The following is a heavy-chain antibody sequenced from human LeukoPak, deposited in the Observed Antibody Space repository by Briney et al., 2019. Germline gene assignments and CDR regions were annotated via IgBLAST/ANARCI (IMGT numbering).Heavy chain of an antibody. CDR2: INPNSGGT. J-gene: IGHJ3*02. Sequence: ASVKVSCKASGYMFTGYYIHWVRQAPGQGLEWMGWINPNSGGTNYAQKFQGRVTMTRDTPISTAYMELSRLRSDDTAVYCCARVPDSSSWYGGAFDIWGQGTMVTVSS. CDR1: GYMFTGYY. CDR3: ARVPDSSSWYGGAFDI. D-gene: IGHD6-13*01. V-gene: IGHV1-2*02.